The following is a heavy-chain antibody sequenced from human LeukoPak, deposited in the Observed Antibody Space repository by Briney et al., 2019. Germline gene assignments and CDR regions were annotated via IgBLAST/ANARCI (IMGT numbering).Heavy chain of an antibody. CDR1: GYTFTSYT. Sequence: ASVKVSCKASGYTFTSYTISWVRQAPGQGLEWMGWISAYNSNTNYAQKLQGRITMTTDTSTSTAYMELRSLRSDDTAVYYCARELQITFGGVIVRGYYFDYWGQGTLVTVSS. CDR3: ARELQITFGGVIVRGYYFDY. V-gene: IGHV1-18*01. J-gene: IGHJ4*02. CDR2: ISAYNSNT. D-gene: IGHD3-16*02.